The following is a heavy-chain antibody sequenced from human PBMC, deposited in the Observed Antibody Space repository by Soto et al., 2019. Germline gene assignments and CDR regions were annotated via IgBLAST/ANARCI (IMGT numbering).Heavy chain of an antibody. D-gene: IGHD6-13*01. CDR3: VRDNSWSFDY. CDR2: IGPDGSDI. J-gene: IGHJ4*02. V-gene: IGHV3-74*01. CDR1: GFIISSHW. Sequence: GGSLTLSCTASGFIISSHWLHWVRQAPGKGLVGVSHIGPDGSDIWEADSVQGRFTISRDNARNNLYLQMISLRDEDTAIYYCVRDNSWSFDYWGQGILVTVSS.